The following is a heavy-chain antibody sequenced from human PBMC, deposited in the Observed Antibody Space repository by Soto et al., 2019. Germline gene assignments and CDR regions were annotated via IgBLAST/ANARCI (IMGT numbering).Heavy chain of an antibody. Sequence: QVQVVESGGGVVQPGRCLRLSCAASGFTFSNYGIHWVRQAPGKGLEWVALIWYFGSNKYYTDSVKGRFTISRDNSKNTLYLQMNSLRAEDTAVYYCARGPSFDYWGQGTLVTVSS. CDR1: GFTFSNYG. CDR2: IWYFGSNK. V-gene: IGHV3-33*01. J-gene: IGHJ4*02. CDR3: ARGPSFDY.